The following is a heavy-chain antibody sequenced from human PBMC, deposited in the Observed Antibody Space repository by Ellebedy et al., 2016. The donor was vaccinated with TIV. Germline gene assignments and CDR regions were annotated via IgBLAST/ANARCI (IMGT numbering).Heavy chain of an antibody. Sequence: GESLKISCAASGFAFSSFAMTWVRQAPGKGLEWVSVVSGGSADTHYADSVKGRFTISRDNSKNTLYLQMNSLRAEDTAVYYCAKGSIGAATSCLGDWGQGTLVTVSS. D-gene: IGHD6-13*01. CDR2: VSGGSADT. V-gene: IGHV3-23*01. CDR1: GFAFSSFA. J-gene: IGHJ4*02. CDR3: AKGSIGAATSCLGD.